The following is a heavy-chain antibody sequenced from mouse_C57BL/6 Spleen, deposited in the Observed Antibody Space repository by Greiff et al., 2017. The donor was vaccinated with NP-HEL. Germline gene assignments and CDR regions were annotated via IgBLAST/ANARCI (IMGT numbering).Heavy chain of an antibody. D-gene: IGHD1-1*01. J-gene: IGHJ2*01. CDR3: ARWGTVVDY. CDR1: GYSITSGYY. Sequence: EVKLMESGPGLVKPSPSLSLTCSVTGYSITSGYYWNWIRQFPGNKLEWMGYISYDGSNNYNPSLKNRISITRDTSTNQLFLKLNSVTTEDTATYYCARWGTVVDYWGQGTTLTVSS. V-gene: IGHV3-6*01. CDR2: ISYDGSN.